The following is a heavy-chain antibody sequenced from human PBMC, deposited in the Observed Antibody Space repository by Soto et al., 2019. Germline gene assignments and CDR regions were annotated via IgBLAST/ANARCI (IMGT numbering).Heavy chain of an antibody. CDR3: ARHGHSCDY. CDR2: IKTDGSEK. Sequence: VQLVESGGGLVQPGGSLRLSCAASGFTFNKYWMSWVRQAPGKRLEWVANIKTDGSEKYYVDSVRGRFTISRDNAKNSLYLQMNSLRAEDTAVYYCARHGHSCDYWGQGTLVTVSS. CDR1: GFTFNKYW. V-gene: IGHV3-7*01. J-gene: IGHJ4*02. D-gene: IGHD4-17*01.